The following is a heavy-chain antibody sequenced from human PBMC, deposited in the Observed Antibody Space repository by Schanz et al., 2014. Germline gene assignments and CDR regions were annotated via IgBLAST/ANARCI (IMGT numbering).Heavy chain of an antibody. CDR2: FIPILDVG. CDR3: ARGTMPGTRAI. D-gene: IGHD2-2*01. CDR1: GGTFSSYS. V-gene: IGHV1-69*02. J-gene: IGHJ3*02. Sequence: QVQLVQSGAEVKKPGSSVKVSCKASGGTFSSYSISWVRQARGQGLEWVGRFIPILDVGNYAQQFQGRVTFTADKSTSTAYMELSSLRYEDTALYYCARGTMPGTRAIWGQGTMVTVSS.